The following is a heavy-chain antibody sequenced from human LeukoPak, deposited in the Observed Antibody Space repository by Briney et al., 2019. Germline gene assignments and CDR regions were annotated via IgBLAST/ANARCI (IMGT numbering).Heavy chain of an antibody. Sequence: ASVKVSCKASGYTFTGYYMHWVRQAPGQGLEWMGWINPNSGGTNYAQKFQGRVTMTRDTSISTAYMELGSLRSDDTAVYYCARSGAYGSGSYLSYWGQGTLVTVYS. CDR1: GYTFTGYY. CDR2: INPNSGGT. J-gene: IGHJ4*02. V-gene: IGHV1-2*02. D-gene: IGHD3-10*01. CDR3: ARSGAYGSGSYLSY.